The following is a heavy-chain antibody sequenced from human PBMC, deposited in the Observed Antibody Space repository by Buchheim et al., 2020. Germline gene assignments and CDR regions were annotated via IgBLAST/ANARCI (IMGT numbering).Heavy chain of an antibody. CDR3: AKARQWLVRGYYYGMDV. CDR1: GFTFSSYA. Sequence: EVQLLESGGGLVQPGGSLRLSCAASGFTFSSYAMSWVRQAPGKGLEWVSAISGSGGSTYYADSVKGRFTISRANSKNTLYLQMNSLRAEDTAVYYCAKARQWLVRGYYYGMDVWGQGTT. CDR2: ISGSGGST. V-gene: IGHV3-23*01. J-gene: IGHJ6*02. D-gene: IGHD6-19*01.